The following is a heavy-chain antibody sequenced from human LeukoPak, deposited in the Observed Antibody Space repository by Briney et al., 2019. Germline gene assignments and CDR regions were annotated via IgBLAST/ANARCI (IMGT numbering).Heavy chain of an antibody. CDR1: GASISNNNW. V-gene: IGHV4-4*02. J-gene: IGHJ4*02. CDR2: IYHSGST. CDR3: ARDPGDFTFDY. Sequence: SETLSLTCAVSGASISNNNWWSWVRQPPGKGLEWIGEIYHSGSTNYNPSLKSRVTISVDKSKNQFSLKLSSVTAADTAVYYCARDPGDFTFDYWGQGTLVTVSS. D-gene: IGHD3-10*01.